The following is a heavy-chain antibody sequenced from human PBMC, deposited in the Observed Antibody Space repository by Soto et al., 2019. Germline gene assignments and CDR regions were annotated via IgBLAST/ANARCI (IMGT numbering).Heavy chain of an antibody. CDR3: ARRGSVPSGWPHSYYGMDV. V-gene: IGHV1-69*13. D-gene: IGHD6-19*01. CDR2: IIPIFGTA. CDR1: GGTFSSYA. Sequence: VKVSCKASGGTFSSYAISWVRQAPGQGLEWMGGIIPIFGTANYAQKFQGRVTITADESTSAAYMELSSLRSEDTAVYYCARRGSVPSGWPHSYYGMDVWGQGTRVTVSS. J-gene: IGHJ6*02.